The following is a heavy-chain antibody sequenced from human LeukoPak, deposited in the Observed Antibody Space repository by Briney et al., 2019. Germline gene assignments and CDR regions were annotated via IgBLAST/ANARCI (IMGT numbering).Heavy chain of an antibody. CDR1: GFTFSSNA. Sequence: PGGSLRLSCAASGFTFSSNAMSWVRQAPGKGLDWVSGISVSGGTTSYADSVKGRFTISRDNSKNTLYLQMNSLRAEDTAIYYCAKDFSSGCWGQGTLVTVSS. D-gene: IGHD6-19*01. CDR2: ISVSGGTT. V-gene: IGHV3-23*01. J-gene: IGHJ4*02. CDR3: AKDFSSGC.